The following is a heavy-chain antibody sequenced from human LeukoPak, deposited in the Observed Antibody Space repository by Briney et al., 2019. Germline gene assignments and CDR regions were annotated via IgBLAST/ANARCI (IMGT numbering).Heavy chain of an antibody. CDR2: IIPIFGTA. J-gene: IGHJ3*02. D-gene: IGHD6-19*01. CDR1: GGTFSSYA. Sequence: ASVKVSCKASGGTFSSYAISWVRQAPGQGLEWMGGIIPIFGTANYAQKFQGRVTITADESTSTAYMELSSLRSEDTAVYYCARGSSSGWNDAFDIWGQGTMVTVSS. V-gene: IGHV1-69*13. CDR3: ARGSSSGWNDAFDI.